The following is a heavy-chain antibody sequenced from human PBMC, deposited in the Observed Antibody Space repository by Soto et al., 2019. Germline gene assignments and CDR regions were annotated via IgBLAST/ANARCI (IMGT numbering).Heavy chain of an antibody. CDR1: GFTFSDHY. D-gene: IGHD2-2*01. J-gene: IGHJ6*03. V-gene: IGHV3-72*01. CDR2: TRNKANSYTT. Sequence: GGSLRLSCAASGFTFSDHYMDWVRQAPGKGLEWVGRTRNKANSYTTEYAASVKGRFTISRDDSKNSLYLQMNSLKTEDTAVYYCARGYCSSTSCIFGFDYYYMDVWGKGTTVTVSS. CDR3: ARGYCSSTSCIFGFDYYYMDV.